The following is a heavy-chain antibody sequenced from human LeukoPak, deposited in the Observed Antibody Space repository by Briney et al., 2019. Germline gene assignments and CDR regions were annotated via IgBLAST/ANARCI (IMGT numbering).Heavy chain of an antibody. J-gene: IGHJ4*02. D-gene: IGHD3-22*01. V-gene: IGHV3-23*01. CDR1: GFTFSSYA. CDR3: ARGGGSGYFDNFDY. Sequence: PGGSLRLSCAASGFTFSSYAMSWVRQAPGKGLEWVSAISGSGGSTYYADSVKGRFTISRDNSRNTLYLQMNSLRVENTAVYYCARGGGSGYFDNFDYWGQGTLVTVSS. CDR2: ISGSGGST.